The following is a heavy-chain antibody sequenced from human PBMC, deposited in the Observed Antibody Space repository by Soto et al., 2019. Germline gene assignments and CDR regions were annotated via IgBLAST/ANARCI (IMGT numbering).Heavy chain of an antibody. Sequence: EVQLVESGGGLVQPGRCLRLSCAASGFTFEDYAMHWVRQAPGQGLEWVSGISWNSGNIGYAESVKGRFTISRDNAKNSMYLQMNRLRTEDTAFYYCAKETSLGWFPHNWFDPWGQGTLVTVSS. CDR3: AKETSLGWFPHNWFDP. CDR2: ISWNSGNI. CDR1: GFTFEDYA. V-gene: IGHV3-9*01. D-gene: IGHD3-3*01. J-gene: IGHJ5*02.